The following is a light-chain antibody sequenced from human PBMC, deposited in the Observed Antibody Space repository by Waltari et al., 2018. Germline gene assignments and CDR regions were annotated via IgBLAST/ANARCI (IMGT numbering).Light chain of an antibody. CDR3: QTGGHGTWV. Sequence: QLVLTQSPSASASLGASVKLTCTLSSGHISNFTAWLPQHPRKGPRYLMKVNSDGSHSKGDDIPDRFSGSSSGAERYLTISSLQSEDEADYYCQTGGHGTWVFGGGTKLTVL. V-gene: IGLV4-69*01. J-gene: IGLJ3*02. CDR2: VNSDGSH. CDR1: SGHISNF.